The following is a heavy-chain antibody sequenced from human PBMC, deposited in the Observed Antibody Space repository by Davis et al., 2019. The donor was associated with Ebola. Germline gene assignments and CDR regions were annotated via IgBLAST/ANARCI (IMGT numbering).Heavy chain of an antibody. CDR3: ARLSSTSCYGCWWFDP. CDR2: IDWDDDK. Sequence: SGPTLVKPTQTFTLTCTFSGFSLSTSGMCVSWIRQPPGKALEWLALIDWDDDKYYSTSLKTRLTISKDTSKNQVVLTMTNMDPVDTATYYCARLSSTSCYGCWWFDPWGQGTLVTVSS. V-gene: IGHV2-70*01. CDR1: GFSLSTSGMC. J-gene: IGHJ5*02. D-gene: IGHD2-2*01.